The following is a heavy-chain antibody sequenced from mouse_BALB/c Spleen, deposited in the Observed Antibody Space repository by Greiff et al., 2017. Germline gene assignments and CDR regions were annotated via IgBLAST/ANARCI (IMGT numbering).Heavy chain of an antibody. V-gene: IGHV5-9-4*01. CDR1: GFTFSSYA. D-gene: IGHD6-2*01. Sequence: EVKVVESGGGLVKPGGSLKLSCAASGFTFSSYAMSWVRQSPEKRLEWVAEISSGGSYTYYPDTVTGRFTISRDNAKNTLYLEMSSLRSEDTAMYYCARDNRSLYYAMDYWGQGTSVTVSS. CDR3: ARDNRSLYYAMDY. CDR2: ISSGGSYT. J-gene: IGHJ4*01.